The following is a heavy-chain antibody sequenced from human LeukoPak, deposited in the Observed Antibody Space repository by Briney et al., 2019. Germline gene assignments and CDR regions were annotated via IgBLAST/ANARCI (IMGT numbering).Heavy chain of an antibody. J-gene: IGHJ4*02. CDR3: AKGGMVRGVQDY. V-gene: IGHV3-23*01. D-gene: IGHD3-10*01. Sequence: GGSLRLSCAASGFTFSSYAMSWVRQAPGKGLEWVSAVSGSGGSTYYADSVKGRFTISRDNSKNTLYLQMNSLRAEDTAVYYCAKGGMVRGVQDYWVQGTLVTVSS. CDR2: VSGSGGST. CDR1: GFTFSSYA.